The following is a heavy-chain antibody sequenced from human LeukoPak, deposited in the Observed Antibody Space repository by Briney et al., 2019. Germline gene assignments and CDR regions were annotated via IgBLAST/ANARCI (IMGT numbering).Heavy chain of an antibody. CDR1: GFTFSRYW. CDR3: ARGGVLH. V-gene: IGHV3-7*01. D-gene: IGHD3-16*01. CDR2: IKQDGSEK. Sequence: PGGSLRLSCAASGFTFSRYWMNWVRQAPGKGLEWVASIKQDGSEKYYVDSVKGRFTISRDNAKNSVSLQMNNLRSEDTAVYYCARGGVLHWGQGTLVTVSS. J-gene: IGHJ4*02.